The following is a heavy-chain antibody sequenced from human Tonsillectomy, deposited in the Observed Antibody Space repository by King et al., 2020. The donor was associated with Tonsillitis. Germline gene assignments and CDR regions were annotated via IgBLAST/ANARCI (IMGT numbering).Heavy chain of an antibody. CDR3: ARTGAQCLVLDFFAY. CDR1: GFTFSTYA. CDR2: MSYDGSKK. J-gene: IGHJ4*02. V-gene: IGHV3-30*04. D-gene: IGHD6-19*01. Sequence: VQLVESGGGVVQPGRSLRLSCAASGFTFSTYAVHWVRQAPGKGLEWVAVMSYDGSKKYYADSVKGRFTISRDNSKNTLYVQMNSLRVEDTAVYYCARTGAQCLVLDFFAYWGQGTLVTVSS.